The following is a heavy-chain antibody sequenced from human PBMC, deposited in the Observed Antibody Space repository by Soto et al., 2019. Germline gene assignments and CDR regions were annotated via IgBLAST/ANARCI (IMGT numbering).Heavy chain of an antibody. Sequence: QVQLVESGGGVVQPGRSLRLSCAASGFTFSSYGMHWVRQAPGKGLEWVAVISYDGSNKYYADSVKGRFTISRDNSKNTLYLQMNSLRAEDTAVYYCAKDQLLWFGELPNIDYWAREPWSPSPQ. D-gene: IGHD3-10*01. J-gene: IGHJ4*02. CDR2: ISYDGSNK. CDR3: AKDQLLWFGELPNIDY. CDR1: GFTFSSYG. V-gene: IGHV3-30*18.